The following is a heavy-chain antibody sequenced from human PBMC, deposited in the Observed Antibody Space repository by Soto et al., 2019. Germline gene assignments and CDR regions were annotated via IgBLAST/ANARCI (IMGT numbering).Heavy chain of an antibody. D-gene: IGHD2-15*01. CDR3: AKAPRFSGVLLFYGMDV. CDR1: GFTFSSYA. V-gene: IGHV3-23*01. J-gene: IGHJ6*02. Sequence: GGSLRLSCAASGFTFSSYAMSWVRQAPGKGLEWVSAISGSGGSTYYADSVKGRFTISRDNSKNTRYLQMNSLRAEDTAVYYCAKAPRFSGVLLFYGMDVWGQGTTVTVSS. CDR2: ISGSGGST.